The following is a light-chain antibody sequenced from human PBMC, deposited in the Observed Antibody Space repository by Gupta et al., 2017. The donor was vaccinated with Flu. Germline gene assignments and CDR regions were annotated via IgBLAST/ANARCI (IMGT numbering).Light chain of an antibody. CDR1: NIGSKS. V-gene: IGLV3-21*02. J-gene: IGLJ1*01. Sequence: SYVLTQPPSVSVAPGQPDRITWGGNNIGSKSVHGYQQKPGQAPVLVVYDDSDRPSGIPERFSGSNSGNTATLTISRVEAGDEADYYCQVWDSSSDHYVFGTGTKVTVL. CDR3: QVWDSSSDHYV. CDR2: DDS.